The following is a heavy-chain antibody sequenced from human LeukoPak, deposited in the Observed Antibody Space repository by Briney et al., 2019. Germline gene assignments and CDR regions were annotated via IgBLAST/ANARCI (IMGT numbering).Heavy chain of an antibody. J-gene: IGHJ4*02. CDR2: INHSGST. CDR1: GGSISGYY. Sequence: SETLSLTCTVSGGSISGYYWSWIRQPPGKGLEWIGEINHSGSTNYNPSLKSRVTISVDTSKNQFSLKLSSVTAADTAVYYCARSPRGTGIDYWGQGTLVTVSS. D-gene: IGHD3-10*01. CDR3: ARSPRGTGIDY. V-gene: IGHV4-34*01.